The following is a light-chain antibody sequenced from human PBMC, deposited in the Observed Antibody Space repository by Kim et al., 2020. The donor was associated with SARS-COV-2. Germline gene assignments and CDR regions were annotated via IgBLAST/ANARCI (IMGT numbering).Light chain of an antibody. J-gene: IGLJ2*01. CDR2: GKN. V-gene: IGLV3-19*01. CDR1: SLRRYY. Sequence: SSELTQDPAVSVALGQTVRITCQGDSLRRYYATWYQQKPGQAPILVIYGKNKRPSGIPDRFSGSRSGNTASLTITGTQAGDEADYYCNTRDSNDNVVFGG. CDR3: NTRDSNDNVV.